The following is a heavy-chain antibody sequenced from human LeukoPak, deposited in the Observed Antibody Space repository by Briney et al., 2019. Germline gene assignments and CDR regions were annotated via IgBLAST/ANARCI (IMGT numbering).Heavy chain of an antibody. CDR1: GFIFSSYS. CDR2: ITSSSSYI. CDR3: ARHVVAVGFDY. V-gene: IGHV3-21*01. Sequence: GGSLRLSCAASGFIFSSYSMNWVRQAPGKGLEWVSSITSSSSYIYYADSVKGRFTISRDNAENSLYLQMNSLRAEDTAVYYCARHVVAVGFDYWGQGTLVTVSS. J-gene: IGHJ4*02. D-gene: IGHD3-22*01.